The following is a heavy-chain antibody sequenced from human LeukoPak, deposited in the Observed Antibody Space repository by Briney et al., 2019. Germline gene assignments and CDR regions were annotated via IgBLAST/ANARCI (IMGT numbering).Heavy chain of an antibody. CDR2: IHGNGETT. J-gene: IGHJ3*01. CDR1: GFMFSRFG. Sequence: GGSLRLSCVGSGFMFSRFGLIWVRQAPGKGLEWVSGIHGNGETTYYGDSVKGWFTISRDNSKSTLYLQMNSLRVEDTAEYFCGRDPNGDYVGAFEFWGQGTKVAVSS. D-gene: IGHD3-16*01. V-gene: IGHV3-23*01. CDR3: GRDPNGDYVGAFEF.